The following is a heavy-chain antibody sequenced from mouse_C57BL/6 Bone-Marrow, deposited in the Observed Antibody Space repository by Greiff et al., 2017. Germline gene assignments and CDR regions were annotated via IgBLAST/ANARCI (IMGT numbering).Heavy chain of an antibody. CDR2: INPNNGGT. CDR1: GYTFTDYN. Sequence: VQLKQSGPELVKPGASVKIPCKASGYTFTDYNMDWVKQSHGKSLEWIGDINPNNGGTIYNQKFKGKATLTVDKSSSTAYMELRSLTSEDTAVYYCASTGDDYRFAYWGQGTLVTVSA. CDR3: ASTGDDYRFAY. D-gene: IGHD2-4*01. V-gene: IGHV1-18*01. J-gene: IGHJ3*01.